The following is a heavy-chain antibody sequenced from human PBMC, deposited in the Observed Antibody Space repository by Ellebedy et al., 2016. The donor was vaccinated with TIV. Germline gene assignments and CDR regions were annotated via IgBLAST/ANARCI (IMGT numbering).Heavy chain of an antibody. Sequence: GESLKISCAASGFTFSASWMTWVRQAPGQGLEWVANINQDGRTTNYVDSVKGRFTISRDNAKNTLYLQMNGLRAEDTAVYYCAREVWYPASWGQGTLVTVSS. J-gene: IGHJ4*02. CDR3: AREVWYPAS. CDR2: INQDGRTT. V-gene: IGHV3-7*01. D-gene: IGHD6-13*01. CDR1: GFTFSASW.